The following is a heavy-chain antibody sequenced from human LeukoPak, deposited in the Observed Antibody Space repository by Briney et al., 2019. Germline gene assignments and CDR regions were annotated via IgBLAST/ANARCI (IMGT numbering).Heavy chain of an antibody. D-gene: IGHD3-10*01. V-gene: IGHV3-66*01. CDR1: GFTFSSYA. J-gene: IGHJ5*02. Sequence: PGGSLRLSCAASGFTFSSYAMHWVRQAPGKGLEWVSVIYSGGSTYYADSVKGRFTISRDNSKNTLYLQMNSLRAEDTAVYYCTPYNYGSGPGFDPWGQGTLVTVSS. CDR2: IYSGGST. CDR3: TPYNYGSGPGFDP.